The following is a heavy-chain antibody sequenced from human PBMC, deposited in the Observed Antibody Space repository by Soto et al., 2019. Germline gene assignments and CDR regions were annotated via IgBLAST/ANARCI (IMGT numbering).Heavy chain of an antibody. CDR2: IVPIFGTT. Sequence: QVQLVQSGAEVKKPGSSVKVSCKVSGGTFGNYAIDWVRLAPGHGLEWMGGIVPIFGTTYYTQKFQGRATIIADDSTTTAYLEMSSLRSEDTAIYYCARVEAVAGLYNYPGLDVWGQGTAVTVSS. D-gene: IGHD6-19*01. J-gene: IGHJ6*02. CDR3: ARVEAVAGLYNYPGLDV. V-gene: IGHV1-69*12. CDR1: GGTFGNYA.